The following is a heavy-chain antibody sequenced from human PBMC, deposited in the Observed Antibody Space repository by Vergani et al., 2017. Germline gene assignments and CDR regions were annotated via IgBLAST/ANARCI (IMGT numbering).Heavy chain of an antibody. V-gene: IGHV3-74*03. CDR3: ARARCIETCYMSNWLDY. J-gene: IGHJ4*02. CDR1: GFSFNSYW. D-gene: IGHD3-9*01. CDR2: IKSDGSIT. Sequence: QLVESGGGWVQPGGSLRLSCSASGFSFNSYWMHWVRQVPGKGLLWVSRIKSDGSITAYADSVKGRFTISRDNAQNTLYLQMNSLRVEDTGVYYCARARCIETCYMSNWLDYWGQGTLVTVSS.